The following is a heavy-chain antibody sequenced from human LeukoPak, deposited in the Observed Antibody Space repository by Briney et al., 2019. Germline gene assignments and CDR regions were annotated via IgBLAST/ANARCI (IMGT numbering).Heavy chain of an antibody. D-gene: IGHD2-2*01. CDR2: INHSGST. CDR3: ARRGLRVVVVPAAFDP. CDR1: GGSFSGYY. Sequence: PSETLSLTCAVYGGSFSGYYWSWIRQPPGKGLEWVGEINHSGSTNYNPSLKSRVTISVDTSKNQFSLKLSSVTAADTAVYYCARRGLRVVVVPAAFDPWGQGTLVTVSS. J-gene: IGHJ5*02. V-gene: IGHV4-34*01.